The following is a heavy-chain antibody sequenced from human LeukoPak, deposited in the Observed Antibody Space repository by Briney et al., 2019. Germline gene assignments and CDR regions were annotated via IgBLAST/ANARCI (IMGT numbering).Heavy chain of an antibody. J-gene: IGHJ6*03. Sequence: ASVKVSCKASGYTFTGYYMHWVRQAPGQGLEWMGWINPNSGGTSYAQKFQGRVTMTRDTSISTAYMELSRLRSDDTAVYYCARANDYVWGSYRPYYYYYYYMDVWGKGTTVTISS. D-gene: IGHD3-16*02. V-gene: IGHV1-2*02. CDR1: GYTFTGYY. CDR3: ARANDYVWGSYRPYYYYYYYMDV. CDR2: INPNSGGT.